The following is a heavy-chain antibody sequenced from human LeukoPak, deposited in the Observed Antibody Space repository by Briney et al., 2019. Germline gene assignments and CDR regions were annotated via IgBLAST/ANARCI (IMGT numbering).Heavy chain of an antibody. CDR3: ARGGNSKASDY. J-gene: IGHJ4*02. Sequence: PSQTLSLTCTVSGGSISSGGYYWSWIRQHPGKGLEWIGYIYYSGSAYYNPSLRSRVTISVDTSKNQFSLKLSSVTAADTAVYYCARGGNSKASDYWGQGTLVTVSS. D-gene: IGHD4-23*01. V-gene: IGHV4-31*03. CDR2: IYYSGSA. CDR1: GGSISSGGYY.